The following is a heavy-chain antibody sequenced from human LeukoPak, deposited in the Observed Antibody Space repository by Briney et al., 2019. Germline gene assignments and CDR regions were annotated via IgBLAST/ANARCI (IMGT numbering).Heavy chain of an antibody. J-gene: IGHJ4*02. Sequence: PSETLSLTCTVSGGSISSGSYYWSWIRQPAGKGLEWIGRIYTSGSTNYNPSLKSRVTMSVDTSKNQFSLKLSSVTAADTAVYYCARDRARYCSGGSCYMLDYWGQGTLVTVSS. V-gene: IGHV4-61*02. D-gene: IGHD2-15*01. CDR1: GGSISSGSYY. CDR2: IYTSGST. CDR3: ARDRARYCSGGSCYMLDY.